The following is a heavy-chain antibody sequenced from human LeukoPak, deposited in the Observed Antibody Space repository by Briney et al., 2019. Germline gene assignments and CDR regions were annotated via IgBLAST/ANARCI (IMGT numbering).Heavy chain of an antibody. V-gene: IGHV4-59*01. J-gene: IGHJ4*02. CDR1: GGSISSYY. CDR2: IYYSGST. CDR3: ARSTYYYDSSGYYYFDY. Sequence: SETLSLTCTVSGGSISSYYWSWIRQPPGKGLEWVGYIYYSGSTNYNPALKSRVTISVDTSKNQFSLKLSSVTAADTAVYYCARSTYYYDSSGYYYFDYWGQGTLVTVSS. D-gene: IGHD3-22*01.